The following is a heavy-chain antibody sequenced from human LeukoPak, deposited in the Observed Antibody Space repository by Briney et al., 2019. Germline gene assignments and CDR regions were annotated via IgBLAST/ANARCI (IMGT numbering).Heavy chain of an antibody. CDR3: ARLVGADDY. CDR1: GFTFSSYA. Sequence: PGGSLRLSCAASGFTFSSYAMHWVRRAPGKGLEYVSAISSNGGSTYYANSVKGRFTISRDNSKNTLYLQMGSLRAEDMAVYYCARLVGADDYWGQGTLVTVSS. CDR2: ISSNGGST. V-gene: IGHV3-64*01. D-gene: IGHD1-26*01. J-gene: IGHJ4*02.